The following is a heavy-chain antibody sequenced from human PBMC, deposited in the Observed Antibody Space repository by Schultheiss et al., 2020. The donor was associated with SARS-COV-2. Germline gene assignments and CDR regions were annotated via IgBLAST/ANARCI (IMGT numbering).Heavy chain of an antibody. CDR3: ARSSRVNYYYYYGMDV. CDR2: INHSGST. J-gene: IGHJ6*02. D-gene: IGHD6-6*01. CDR1: GGSFSGYY. Sequence: SETLSLTCAFYGGSFSGYYWSWIRQPPGKGLEWIGEINHSGSTNYNPSLKSRVTISVDTSKNQFSLKLSSVTAADTAVYYCARSSRVNYYYYYGMDVWGQGTTVTVSS. V-gene: IGHV4-34*01.